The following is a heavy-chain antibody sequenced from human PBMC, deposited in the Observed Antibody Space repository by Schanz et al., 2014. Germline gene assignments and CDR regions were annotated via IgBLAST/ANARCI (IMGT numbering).Heavy chain of an antibody. CDR1: GYTFTSYG. Sequence: QVQLVQSGAEVKKPGASVKVSCKASGYTFTSYGINWVRQAPGQGLEWMGWISAYNGNTNYAQKPQGRVTMTTDTSTSTAYMELRSLRSADTAVYYCATGEYSSGWYDRNIAHFDYWGQGTLVTVSS. D-gene: IGHD6-19*01. CDR2: ISAYNGNT. CDR3: ATGEYSSGWYDRNIAHFDY. V-gene: IGHV1-18*01. J-gene: IGHJ4*02.